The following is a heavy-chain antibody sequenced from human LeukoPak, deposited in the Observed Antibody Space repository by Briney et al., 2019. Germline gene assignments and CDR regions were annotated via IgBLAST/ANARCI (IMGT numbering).Heavy chain of an antibody. CDR3: ARDCSSTSCYYYYYYYYGMDV. D-gene: IGHD2-2*01. Sequence: PGGSLRLSCAASGFTFSSYWMSWVRQAPGKGLEWVANIKQDGSEKYYVDSVKGRFTISRDNAKNSLYLQMNSLRAEDTAVYYCARDCSSTSCYYYYYYYYGMDVWGQGTTVTVSS. V-gene: IGHV3-7*01. CDR1: GFTFSSYW. J-gene: IGHJ6*02. CDR2: IKQDGSEK.